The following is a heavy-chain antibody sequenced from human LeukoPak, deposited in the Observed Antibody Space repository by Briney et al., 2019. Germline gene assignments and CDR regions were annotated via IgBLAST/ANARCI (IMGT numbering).Heavy chain of an antibody. CDR1: GFTFNSYY. CDR2: IDSDGSST. V-gene: IGHV3-74*01. CDR3: ARDPEDYYDSSAYYDSFDI. Sequence: GGSLRLSCAASGFTFNSYYLHWVRQGPGKGLVWVSRIDSDGSSTTYAHSVKGRFTISRDNAKNSLYLQMNSLRAEDTVVYYCARDPEDYYDSSAYYDSFDIWGQGTMVTVSS. J-gene: IGHJ3*02. D-gene: IGHD3-22*01.